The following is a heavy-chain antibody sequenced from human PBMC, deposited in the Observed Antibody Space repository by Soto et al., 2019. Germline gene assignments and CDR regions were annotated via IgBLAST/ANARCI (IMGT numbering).Heavy chain of an antibody. V-gene: IGHV1-69*04. CDR2: IIPILGIA. J-gene: IGHJ4*02. CDR3: PRRVFGVEIADY. CDR1: GYTFPSYD. Sequence: ASVKVSCKASGYTFPSYDINCVRQAPGQGLEWMRRIIPILGIANYAQKFQGRVTITADESTSTAYMELSSLRSEDTAVYYCPRRVFGVEIADYWGQGTLVTVSS. D-gene: IGHD3-3*01.